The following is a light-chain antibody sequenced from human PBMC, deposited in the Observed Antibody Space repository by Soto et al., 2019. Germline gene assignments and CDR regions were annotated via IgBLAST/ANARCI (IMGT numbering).Light chain of an antibody. CDR2: KAS. CDR1: QSISNW. CDR3: QQYYTYSSLT. Sequence: IQMTQSPATLSASVGDRVTITGRSSQSISNWLAWYQQKPGKAPKLLSYKASSLESGVPSRFSGSGSGTEFTLTIRTLQPDDFATYYCQQYYTYSSLTFGGGTKVDIK. V-gene: IGKV1-5*03. J-gene: IGKJ4*01.